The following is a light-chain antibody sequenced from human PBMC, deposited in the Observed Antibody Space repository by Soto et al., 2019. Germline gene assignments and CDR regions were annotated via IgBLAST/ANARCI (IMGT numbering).Light chain of an antibody. CDR1: QAILTY. V-gene: IGKV1-39*01. CDR3: QQTFSPAVT. J-gene: IGKJ4*01. CDR2: GAS. Sequence: DIHLTQSPSSLSAAAGDRVTITCRASQAILTYLNWFQQKAGKAPEVLIYGASSLRSGVPSRFTGSGSATDFTLTITSLQPEDAGTYFCQQTFSPAVTFGGGTKVDIK.